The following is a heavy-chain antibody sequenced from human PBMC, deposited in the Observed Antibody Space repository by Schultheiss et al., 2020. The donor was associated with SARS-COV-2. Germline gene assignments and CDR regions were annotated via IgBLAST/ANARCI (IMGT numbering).Heavy chain of an antibody. V-gene: IGHV1-2*02. Sequence: ASVKVSCQASRYTFTKYFTQWVRQAPGQGLEWMGWINPNSGGTNYAQKFQGRVTMTRDTSISTAYMELSRLRSDDTAVYYCARAMVAMDEFPLLDYWGQGTLVTVSS. CDR3: ARAMVAMDEFPLLDY. D-gene: IGHD5-12*01. CDR2: INPNSGGT. CDR1: RYTFTKYF. J-gene: IGHJ4*02.